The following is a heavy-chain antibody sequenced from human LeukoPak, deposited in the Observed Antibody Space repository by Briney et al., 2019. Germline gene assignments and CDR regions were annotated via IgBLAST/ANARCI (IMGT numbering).Heavy chain of an antibody. J-gene: IGHJ4*02. CDR3: ARTVVNYFDY. V-gene: IGHV4-39*01. Sequence: NPSETLSLTCTVSGGSISSSSYYWGWIRQPPGKGLEWIGSIYYSGSTYYNPSLKSRVTISVDTSKNQFSLKLSSVTAAGTAVYYCARTVVNYFDYWGQGTLVTVSS. CDR1: GGSISSSSYY. CDR2: IYYSGST.